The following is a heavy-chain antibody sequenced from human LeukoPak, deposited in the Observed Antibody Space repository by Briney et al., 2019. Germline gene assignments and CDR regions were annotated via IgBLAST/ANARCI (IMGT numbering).Heavy chain of an antibody. CDR3: ARGGRYSSYYYYYGMDV. J-gene: IGHJ6*02. CDR2: MNPNSGNT. V-gene: IGHV1-8*01. Sequence: ASVKVSCKASGYTFTSYDINWVRQTTGQGLEWMGWMNPNSGNTGYAQKFQGRVTMTRNTSISTVYMELSSLRSEDTAVYYCARGGRYSSYYYYYGMDVWGQGTTVTVSS. CDR1: GYTFTSYD. D-gene: IGHD2-15*01.